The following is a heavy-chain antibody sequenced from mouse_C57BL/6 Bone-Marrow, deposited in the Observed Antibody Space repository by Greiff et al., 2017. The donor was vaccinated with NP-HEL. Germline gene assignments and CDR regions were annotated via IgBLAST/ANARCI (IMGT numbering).Heavy chain of an antibody. Sequence: EVKLMESGAELVRPGASVKLSCTASGFNIKDDYMHWVKQRPEQGLEWIGWIDPENGDTEYASKFQGKATITADTSSNTAYLQLSSLTSEDTAVYYCTTYTTVVGGQGTTLTVSS. D-gene: IGHD1-1*01. CDR1: GFNIKDDY. J-gene: IGHJ2*01. CDR2: IDPENGDT. CDR3: TTYTTVV. V-gene: IGHV14-4*01.